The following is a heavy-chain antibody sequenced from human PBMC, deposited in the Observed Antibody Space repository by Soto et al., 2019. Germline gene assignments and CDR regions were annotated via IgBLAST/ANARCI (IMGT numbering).Heavy chain of an antibody. CDR1: GDSVSSNSAA. D-gene: IGHD6-19*01. CDR2: TYYRSKWYN. Sequence: SQTLSLTCAISGDSVSSNSAAWNWIRQSPSRGLEWLGRTYYRSKWYNDYAVSVKSRITINPDTSKNQFSLQLNSVTPEDTAVYYCARDLFSAVAGHYYYYYGMDVWGQGTTVTVSS. J-gene: IGHJ6*02. CDR3: ARDLFSAVAGHYYYYYGMDV. V-gene: IGHV6-1*01.